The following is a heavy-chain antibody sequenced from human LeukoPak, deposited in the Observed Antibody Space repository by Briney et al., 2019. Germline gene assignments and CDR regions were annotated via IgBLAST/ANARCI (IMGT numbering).Heavy chain of an antibody. CDR1: GFTFSSYP. CDR2: ISAGGGST. Sequence: GGSLRLSCAASGFTFSSYPMSWVRQAPGKGLEWVSAISAGGGSTYYADSVKGRFTISRDNSKNTLYLQMNSLRAEDTAVYYCARDTDTVTTILDYWGQGTLVTVSS. CDR3: ARDTDTVTTILDY. V-gene: IGHV3-23*01. D-gene: IGHD4-17*01. J-gene: IGHJ4*02.